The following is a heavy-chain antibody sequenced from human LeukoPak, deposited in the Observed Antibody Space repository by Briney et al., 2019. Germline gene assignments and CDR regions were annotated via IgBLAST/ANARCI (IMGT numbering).Heavy chain of an antibody. Sequence: GGSLRLSCAASGFTFSSYSMNWVRQAPGKGLEWVSCISSSSSYIYYADSVKGRFTISRDNAKNSLYLQMNSLRAEDMALYYCAKSLVSGYDSTDAFDIWGQGTMVTVSS. CDR1: GFTFSSYS. CDR2: ISSSSSYI. CDR3: AKSLVSGYDSTDAFDI. D-gene: IGHD5-12*01. V-gene: IGHV3-21*04. J-gene: IGHJ3*02.